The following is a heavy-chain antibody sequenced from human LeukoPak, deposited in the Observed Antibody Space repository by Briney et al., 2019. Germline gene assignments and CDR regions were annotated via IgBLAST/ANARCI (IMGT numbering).Heavy chain of an antibody. J-gene: IGHJ5*02. CDR2: MNPNSGNT. CDR1: GYAFTSFD. V-gene: IGHV1-8*01. D-gene: IGHD2-15*01. Sequence: ASVKVSCKASGYAFTSFDINWVRQATGQGLEWMGYMNPNSGNTGYAQKFQGRVTMTRDTSISTAYMELSSLRSEDTAVYYCARELRRDNHWGQGTLVTVSS. CDR3: ARELRRDNH.